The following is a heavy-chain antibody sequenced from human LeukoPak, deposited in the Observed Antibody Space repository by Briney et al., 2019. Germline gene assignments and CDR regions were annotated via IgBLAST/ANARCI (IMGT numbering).Heavy chain of an antibody. V-gene: IGHV3-7*01. CDR3: ARRKWGTTGFPSYYYYYMDV. D-gene: IGHD1-1*01. CDR1: GFTFSSYW. CDR2: IKQDGSEK. J-gene: IGHJ6*03. Sequence: GGSLRLSCAASGFTFSSYWMSWVRQAPGKGLEWVANIKQDGSEKYYVDSVKGRFTISRDNAKNSLYLQMNSLRAEDTAVYYCARRKWGTTGFPSYYYYYMDVWGKGTTVTISS.